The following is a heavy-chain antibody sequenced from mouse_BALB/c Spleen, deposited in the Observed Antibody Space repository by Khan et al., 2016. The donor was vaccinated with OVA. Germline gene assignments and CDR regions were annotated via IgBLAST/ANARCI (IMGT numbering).Heavy chain of an antibody. CDR1: GFSLTSNG. Sequence: QVQLKQSGPGLVAPSQSLSITCTVSGFSLTSNGVSWVRQPPGKGLEWLRVILGDGSINYHSVLKSRLSISKDNSKSQVFLKLNSLQTDDTATYYCAKLRVFYFDYWGQGTTLTVSS. V-gene: IGHV2-3*01. CDR3: AKLRVFYFDY. J-gene: IGHJ2*01. CDR2: ILGDGSI.